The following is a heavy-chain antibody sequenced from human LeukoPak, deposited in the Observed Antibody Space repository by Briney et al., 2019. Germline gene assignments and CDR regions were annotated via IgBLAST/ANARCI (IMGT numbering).Heavy chain of an antibody. D-gene: IGHD2-2*01. CDR2: IKQGGSEK. J-gene: IGHJ6*03. V-gene: IGHV3-7*01. CDR1: GFTFSSYW. Sequence: GGSLRLSCAASGFTFSSYWMSWVRQAPGKGLEWVANIKQGGSEKYYVDSVKGRFTISRDNAKNSLYLQMNSLRAEDTAVYYCARGARGCSSTSCYRSVAYYYMDVWGKGTTVTVSS. CDR3: ARGARGCSSTSCYRSVAYYYMDV.